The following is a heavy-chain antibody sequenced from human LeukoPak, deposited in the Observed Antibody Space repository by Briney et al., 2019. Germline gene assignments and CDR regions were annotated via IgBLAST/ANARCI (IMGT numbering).Heavy chain of an antibody. J-gene: IGHJ6*02. V-gene: IGHV3-9*01. Sequence: PGGSLRLSCAASGFTFSNYWMTWVRQAPGKGLEWVSGISWNSGSIGYADSVKGRFTISRDNAKNSLYLQMNSLRAEDTALYYCAKDLGGSGYYYYYYGMDVWGQGTTVTVSS. CDR2: ISWNSGSI. D-gene: IGHD3-22*01. CDR3: AKDLGGSGYYYYYYGMDV. CDR1: GFTFSNYW.